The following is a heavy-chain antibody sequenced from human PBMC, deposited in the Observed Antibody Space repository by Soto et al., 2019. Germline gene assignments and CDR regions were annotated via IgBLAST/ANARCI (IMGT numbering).Heavy chain of an antibody. Sequence: EVQLVESAGGLVQPGGSLRLSCAASGFTFSAYWMSWVRQTPGKGLEWVANIKHDGSEKYYVDSVKGRFTISRDNAKNSLFLEMNSLRAEDTAVFYCAITTRGFSMDVWGQGTTVTVSS. CDR1: GFTFSAYW. V-gene: IGHV3-7*01. CDR2: IKHDGSEK. CDR3: AITTRGFSMDV. D-gene: IGHD1-1*01. J-gene: IGHJ6*02.